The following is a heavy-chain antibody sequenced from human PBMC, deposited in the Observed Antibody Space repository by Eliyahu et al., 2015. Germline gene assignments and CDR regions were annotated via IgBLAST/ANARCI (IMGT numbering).Heavy chain of an antibody. J-gene: IGHJ4*02. CDR2: MSPRTGDT. Sequence: QVQLVQSGXEVXKPGASVEVSCKASGYTLIXYDINXLRQAPGXVLEWLGWMSPRTGDTGYAQKFQGRVTMTSDTSINTAYMELTSLTSEDTAVYFCARAPRNGDIHYWGQGHLV. CDR1: GYTLIXYD. CDR3: ARAPRNGDIHY. D-gene: IGHD7-27*01. V-gene: IGHV1-8*01.